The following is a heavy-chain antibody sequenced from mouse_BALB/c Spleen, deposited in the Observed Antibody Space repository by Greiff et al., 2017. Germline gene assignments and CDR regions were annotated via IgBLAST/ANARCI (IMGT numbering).Heavy chain of an antibody. V-gene: IGHV5-6*01. D-gene: IGHD2-2*01. CDR2: ISSGGSYT. CDR3: ASYYGYYFDY. Sequence: EVKLVESGGDLVKPGGSLKLSCAASGFTFSSYGMSWVRQTPDKRLEWVATISSGGSYTYYPDSVKGRFTISRDNAKNTLYLQMSSLKSEDTAMYYCASYYGYYFDYWGQGTTLTVSS. J-gene: IGHJ2*01. CDR1: GFTFSSYG.